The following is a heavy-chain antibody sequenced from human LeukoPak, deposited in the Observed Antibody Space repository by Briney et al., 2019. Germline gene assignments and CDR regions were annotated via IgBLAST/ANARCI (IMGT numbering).Heavy chain of an antibody. Sequence: GASVKVSCKASGYTFTGYYMHWVRQAPGQGLEWMGWISAYNGNTNYAQKLQGRVTMTTDTSTSTAYMELRSLRSDDTAVYYCARDESPLYYYYMDVWGKGTTVTVSS. CDR2: ISAYNGNT. CDR3: ARDESPLYYYYMDV. V-gene: IGHV1-18*04. CDR1: GYTFTGYY. J-gene: IGHJ6*03.